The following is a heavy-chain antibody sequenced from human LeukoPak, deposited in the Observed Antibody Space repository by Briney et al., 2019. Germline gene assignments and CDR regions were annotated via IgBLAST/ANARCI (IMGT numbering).Heavy chain of an antibody. CDR1: GGSISNYC. J-gene: IGHJ4*02. CDR3: ARDRGFNYGYYYFDC. Sequence: SPTLSLTCTVSGGSISNYCWNWIRQSPGKGLEWIGYIYYSGSTNYNPSIKSRVTISIDASKSQFYMKLSSVPAADTAVYYCARDRGFNYGYYYFDCWGQGTLVTVSS. V-gene: IGHV4-59*01. CDR2: IYYSGST. D-gene: IGHD5-18*01.